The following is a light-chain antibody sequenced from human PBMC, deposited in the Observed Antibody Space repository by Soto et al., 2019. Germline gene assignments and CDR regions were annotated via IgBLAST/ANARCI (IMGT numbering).Light chain of an antibody. CDR3: QQYGSSPRT. J-gene: IGKJ1*01. V-gene: IGKV3-20*01. CDR2: DTS. CDR1: QSVSID. Sequence: IVMTQSPATVPVSPGGRVTLSCRASQSVSIDLAWYQHKPGQTPRLLIYDTSTRATGAPARFSGSWSGTDFTLTISRLEPEDFAVYYCQQYGSSPRTFGQGTKVDIK.